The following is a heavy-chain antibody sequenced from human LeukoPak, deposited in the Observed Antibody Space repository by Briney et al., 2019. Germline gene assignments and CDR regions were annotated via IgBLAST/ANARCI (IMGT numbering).Heavy chain of an antibody. CDR3: ASLIYYDSSGYGYYFDY. V-gene: IGHV4-31*03. CDR2: IYYSGST. CDR1: GGSISSGGYY. Sequence: PSQTLSLTCTVSGGSISSGGYYWSWIRQHPGTGLEWIGYIYYSGSTYYNPSLKSRVTISVDTSKNQFSLKLSSVTAADTAVYYCASLIYYDSSGYGYYFDYWAREPWSPSPQ. D-gene: IGHD3-22*01. J-gene: IGHJ4*02.